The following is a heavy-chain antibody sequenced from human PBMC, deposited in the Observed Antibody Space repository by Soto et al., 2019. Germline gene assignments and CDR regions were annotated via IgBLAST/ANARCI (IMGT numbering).Heavy chain of an antibody. D-gene: IGHD6-13*01. CDR1: GGSFSGYY. Sequence: QVQLQQWGAGLLKPSETLSLTCAVYGGSFSGYYWSWIRQPPGKGLEWIGEINHSGSTNYNPSLKSRVTISVDTSKNQFSLKLSSVTAADTAVYYCARHQIAAAGPFDYWGQGTLVTVSS. J-gene: IGHJ4*02. CDR3: ARHQIAAAGPFDY. CDR2: INHSGST. V-gene: IGHV4-34*01.